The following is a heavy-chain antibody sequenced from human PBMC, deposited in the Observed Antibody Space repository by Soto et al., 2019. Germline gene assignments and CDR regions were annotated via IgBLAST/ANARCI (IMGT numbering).Heavy chain of an antibody. CDR1: GFSFTNYA. J-gene: IGHJ5*02. V-gene: IGHV3-30*04. CDR2: ISHDGRGI. D-gene: IGHD3-16*01. Sequence: QMQLMESGGGVVQPGRSLRLSCAASGFSFTNYAMHWVRQAPGKGLEWVATISHDGRGIYYADAMRGRFTIFRDNSKSTVYLQLNSLRVEDTAVYYCARDLSMGGFDPWGQGTLVTVSS. CDR3: ARDLSMGGFDP.